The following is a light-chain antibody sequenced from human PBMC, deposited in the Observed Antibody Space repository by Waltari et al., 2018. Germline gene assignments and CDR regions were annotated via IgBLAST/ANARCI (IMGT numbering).Light chain of an antibody. V-gene: IGLV2-23*02. Sequence: QSALTQTATVSGSPGQSITISCTGTSSDGGTYNLVSWYQQHPGKAPTLIIYDVNKRPSGVSNRFSGSKSGNTASLTISGLQAADEADYYCCSYAGSAISVFGGGTKVTVL. CDR1: SSDGGTYNL. CDR3: CSYAGSAISV. J-gene: IGLJ3*02. CDR2: DVN.